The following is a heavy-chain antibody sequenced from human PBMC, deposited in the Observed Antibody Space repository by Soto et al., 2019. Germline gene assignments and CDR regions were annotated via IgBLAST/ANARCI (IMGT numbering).Heavy chain of an antibody. D-gene: IGHD4-17*01. J-gene: IGHJ5*02. CDR1: GGSFSGYY. V-gene: IGHV4-34*01. Sequence: SETLSLTCAVYGGSFSGYYWSWIRQPPGKGLEWIGEINHSGSTNYNPSLKSRVTISVDTSKNQFSLKLSSVTAADTAVYYCARFHWVTNTWFAPWGQGTLVTVSS. CDR3: ARFHWVTNTWFAP. CDR2: INHSGST.